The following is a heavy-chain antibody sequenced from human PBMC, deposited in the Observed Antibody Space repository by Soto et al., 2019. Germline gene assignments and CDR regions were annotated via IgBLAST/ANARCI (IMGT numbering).Heavy chain of an antibody. Sequence: SETLSLTCTVSGGSVSSGDYFWSWIRQPPGKGLEWTGYIYDSGSSYYNPSLKSRVTMSVDTSKNQFSLKLRSVAAADTAMYYCAREKGYISGPKNFDSWGQGTLVTVYS. D-gene: IGHD5-12*01. CDR2: IYDSGSS. J-gene: IGHJ4*02. CDR3: AREKGYISGPKNFDS. V-gene: IGHV4-30-4*01. CDR1: GGSVSSGDYF.